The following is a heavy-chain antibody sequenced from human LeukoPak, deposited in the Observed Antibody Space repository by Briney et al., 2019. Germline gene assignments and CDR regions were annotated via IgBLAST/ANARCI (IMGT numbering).Heavy chain of an antibody. D-gene: IGHD4-17*01. J-gene: IGHJ6*02. V-gene: IGHV1-69*13. CDR3: AREDYEMDYYYGMDV. CDR1: GYTFTSYY. Sequence: SVKVSCKASGYTFTSYYMHWVRQAPGQGLEWMGGIIPIFGTANYAQKFQGRVTITADESTSTAYMELSSLRSEDTAVYYCAREDYEMDYYYGMDVWGQGTTVTVSS. CDR2: IIPIFGTA.